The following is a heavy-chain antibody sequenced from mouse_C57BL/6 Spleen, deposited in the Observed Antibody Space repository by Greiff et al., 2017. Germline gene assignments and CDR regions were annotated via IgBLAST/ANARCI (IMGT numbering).Heavy chain of an antibody. CDR2: IDPSDSET. V-gene: IGHV1-52*01. CDR3: ARETWDYAMDY. D-gene: IGHD2-4*01. CDR1: GYTFTSYW. J-gene: IGHJ4*01. Sequence: VQLQQPGAELVRPGSSVKLSCKASGYTFTSYWMHWVKQRPIQGLEWIGNIDPSDSETHYNQKFKDKATLTVDKSSSTAYMQRSSLTSEDSAVYYCARETWDYAMDYWGQGTSVTVSS.